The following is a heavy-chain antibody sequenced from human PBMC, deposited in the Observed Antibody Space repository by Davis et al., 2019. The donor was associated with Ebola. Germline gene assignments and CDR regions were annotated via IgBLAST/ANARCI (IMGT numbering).Heavy chain of an antibody. Sequence: GGSLRLSCAASGFTFSSYGMHWVRQAPGKGLEWVAVISYDGSNKYYADSVKGRFTISRDNSKNTLYLQMNSLRAEDTAVYYCAKDQGEGPVVTLEGYYYYGMDVWGQGTTVTVSS. D-gene: IGHD4-23*01. V-gene: IGHV3-30*18. CDR2: ISYDGSNK. J-gene: IGHJ6*02. CDR3: AKDQGEGPVVTLEGYYYYGMDV. CDR1: GFTFSSYG.